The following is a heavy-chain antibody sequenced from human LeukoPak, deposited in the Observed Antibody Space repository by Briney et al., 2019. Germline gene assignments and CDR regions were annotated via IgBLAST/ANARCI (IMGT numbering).Heavy chain of an antibody. J-gene: IGHJ4*02. CDR2: ISSSGSTM. V-gene: IGHV3-48*03. CDR3: AREDYGDYDYDY. D-gene: IGHD4-17*01. Sequence: AGGSLRLSCAASGFTFSSYEMNWVRQAPGKGLEGVSYISSSGSTMYYADSVKGRFTISRDNAKNSLYLQMNSLRAEDTAVYYCAREDYGDYDYDYWGQGTLVTVSS. CDR1: GFTFSSYE.